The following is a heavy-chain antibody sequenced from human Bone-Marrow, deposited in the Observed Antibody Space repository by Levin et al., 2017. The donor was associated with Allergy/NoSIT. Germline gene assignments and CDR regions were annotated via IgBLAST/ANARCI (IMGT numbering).Heavy chain of an antibody. CDR3: ARGGGYSYGSYSAKFDY. J-gene: IGHJ4*02. V-gene: IGHV3-48*01. CDR2: ISSSSSTI. Sequence: RAGGSLRLSCAASGFTFSSYSMNWVRQAPGKGLEWVSYISSSSSTIYYADSVKGRFTISRDNAKNSLYLQMNSLRAEDTAVYYCARGGGYSYGSYSAKFDYWGQGTLVTVSS. CDR1: GFTFSSYS. D-gene: IGHD5-18*01.